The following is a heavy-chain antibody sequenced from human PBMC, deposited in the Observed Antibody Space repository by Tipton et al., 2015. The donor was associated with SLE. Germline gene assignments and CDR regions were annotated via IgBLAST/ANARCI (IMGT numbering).Heavy chain of an antibody. CDR3: ASSPLTGGDWYFDL. CDR1: GGSFSGYY. CDR2: INHSGST. D-gene: IGHD7-27*01. J-gene: IGHJ2*01. Sequence: GLVKPSETLSLTCAVYGGSFSGYYWSWIRQPPGKGLEWIGEINHSGSTNYNPSLKSRVTMSVDTSKNQFSLKLTSVTAADTAVYYWASSPLTGGDWYFDLWGRGTLATVSS. V-gene: IGHV4-34*01.